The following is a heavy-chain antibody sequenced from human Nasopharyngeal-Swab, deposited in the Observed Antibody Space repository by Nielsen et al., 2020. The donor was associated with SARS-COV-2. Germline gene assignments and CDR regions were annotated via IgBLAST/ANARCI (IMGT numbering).Heavy chain of an antibody. V-gene: IGHV1-3*01. CDR1: GYTFTNYA. D-gene: IGHD6-13*01. J-gene: IGHJ2*01. CDR3: ARERYSSSWYPYWYFDL. CDR2: INAGNGNT. Sequence: ASVKVSCKASGYTFTNYAMHWVRQAPGQRLEWMGWINAGNGNTKYSQKFQGRVTITRDTSASTAYMELSSLRSEDTAVYYCARERYSSSWYPYWYFDLWGRGTLVTVSS.